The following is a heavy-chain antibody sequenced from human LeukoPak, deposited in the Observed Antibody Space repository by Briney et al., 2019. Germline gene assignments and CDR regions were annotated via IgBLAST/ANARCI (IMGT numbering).Heavy chain of an antibody. Sequence: PGGSLRLSCAASGFTFSDYYMSWIRQAPGKGLDWVAYISGGGSTRSYADSVKGRFTISRDNAKNSLYLQMNSLRAEDTAVYYCARVSGWGSHRPIAEFDYWGQGTLVTVSS. CDR3: ARVSGWGSHRPIAEFDY. J-gene: IGHJ4*02. CDR2: ISGGGSTR. CDR1: GFTFSDYY. V-gene: IGHV3-11*04. D-gene: IGHD3-16*02.